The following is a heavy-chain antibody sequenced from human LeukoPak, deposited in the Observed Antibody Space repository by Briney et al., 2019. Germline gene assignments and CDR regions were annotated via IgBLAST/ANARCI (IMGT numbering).Heavy chain of an antibody. CDR1: GFTLSSYA. CDR3: ARPSFSSGSYFDH. CDR2: ISDSGGST. Sequence: GGSLRLSCAASGFTLSSYAMSWVRQAPGEGLEWVSAISDSGGSTYYADSVKGRFTISRDNSKNTLYLQMNSLRAEDTAVYYCARPSFSSGSYFDHWGQGALVTVSS. V-gene: IGHV3-23*01. D-gene: IGHD6-19*01. J-gene: IGHJ4*02.